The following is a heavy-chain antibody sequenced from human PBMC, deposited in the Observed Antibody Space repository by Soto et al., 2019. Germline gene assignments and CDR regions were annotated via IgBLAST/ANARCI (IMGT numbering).Heavy chain of an antibody. Sequence: GGSLRLSCAASGFTFSSYGMHWVRQAPGKGLEWVAVIWYDGSNKYYADSVKGRFTISRDNSKNTLYLQMNSLRAEDTAVYYCAKDIGSGYGSGSYSPIYYYYYGMDVWGQGTTVTVSS. CDR1: GFTFSSYG. CDR3: AKDIGSGYGSGSYSPIYYYYYGMDV. D-gene: IGHD3-10*01. V-gene: IGHV3-33*06. CDR2: IWYDGSNK. J-gene: IGHJ6*02.